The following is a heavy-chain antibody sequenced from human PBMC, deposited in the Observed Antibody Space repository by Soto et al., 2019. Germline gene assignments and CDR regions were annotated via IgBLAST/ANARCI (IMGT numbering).Heavy chain of an antibody. CDR1: GGSFSGYY. D-gene: IGHD3-9*01. CDR3: SRGGRVYDILTGYYSQSNNDY. J-gene: IGHJ4*02. CDR2: INHSGST. V-gene: IGHV4-34*01. Sequence: SETLSLTCAVYGGSFSGYYWSWIRQPPGKGLERIGEINHSGSTNYNPSLKSRVTISVDTSKNQFSLKLSSVTAADTAVYYCSRGGRVYDILTGYYSQSNNDYWGQGTLVTVSS.